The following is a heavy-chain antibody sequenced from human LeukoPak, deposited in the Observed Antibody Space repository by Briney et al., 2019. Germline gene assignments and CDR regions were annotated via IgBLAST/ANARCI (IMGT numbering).Heavy chain of an antibody. CDR3: ARDRGVAVAGSLGHYYYYGMDV. D-gene: IGHD6-19*01. J-gene: IGHJ6*02. V-gene: IGHV1-46*01. CDR2: INPSGGST. CDR1: GYTFTSYY. Sequence: ASVKVSCKASGYTFTSYYMHWVRQAPGQGLEWMGIINPSGGSTSYAQKFQGRVTMTRDTSTSTVYMELSSLRSEDTAVYYCARDRGVAVAGSLGHYYYYGMDVWGQGTTVTVSS.